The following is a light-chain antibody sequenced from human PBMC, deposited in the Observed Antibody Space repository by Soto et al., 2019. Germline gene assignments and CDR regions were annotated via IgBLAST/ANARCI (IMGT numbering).Light chain of an antibody. CDR2: DVS. CDR3: QQRSNWPLT. Sequence: SDFTQSPATLSLTHGERATLSCRASQTVSRYLGWYQQKPGQAPRLLIYDVSNRATGIPARFSGSGSGTDFTLTISSLEPEDFAVYYCQQRSNWPLTSAGRAKVDI. J-gene: IGKJ4*01. CDR1: QTVSRY. V-gene: IGKV3-11*01.